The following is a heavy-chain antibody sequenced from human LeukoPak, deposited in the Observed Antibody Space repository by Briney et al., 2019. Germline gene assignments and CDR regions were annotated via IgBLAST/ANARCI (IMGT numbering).Heavy chain of an antibody. CDR1: GGTFSSYA. D-gene: IGHD6-13*01. Sequence: SVKVSCKASGGTFSSYAISWVRQAPGQGLEWMGGIIPIFGTANYAQKFQGRVTITADKSTSTAYMELSSLRSEDTAVYYCARAPSSIAAAGTLHYWGQGTLVTVSS. V-gene: IGHV1-69*06. CDR2: IIPIFGTA. J-gene: IGHJ4*02. CDR3: ARAPSSIAAAGTLHY.